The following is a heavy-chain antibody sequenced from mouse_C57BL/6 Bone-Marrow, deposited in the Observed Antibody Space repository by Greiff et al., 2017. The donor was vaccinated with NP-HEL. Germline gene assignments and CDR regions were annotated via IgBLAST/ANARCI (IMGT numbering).Heavy chain of an antibody. V-gene: IGHV1-55*01. CDR1: GYTFTSYW. CDR3: ARSGLHYYFDY. J-gene: IGHJ2*01. Sequence: QVQLQQPGAELVKPGASVKMSCKASGYTFTSYWITWVKQRPGQGLEWIGDIYPGSGSTNYNEKFKSKATLTVDKSSSTAYMQLSSLTSEDSAVYYCARSGLHYYFDYWGQGTTLTVSS. CDR2: IYPGSGST. D-gene: IGHD2-2*01.